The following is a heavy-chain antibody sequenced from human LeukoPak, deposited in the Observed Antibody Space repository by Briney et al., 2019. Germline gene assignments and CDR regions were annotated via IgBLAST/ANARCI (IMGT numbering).Heavy chain of an antibody. Sequence: PSETLSLTCTVSGYSISSGNYWDWIRQPPGKGLEWIGSIYHSGSTYYNPSLKSRVTISVDKSKNQFSLKLSSVTAADTAVYYCARDSGYDLGISWGQGTLVTVSS. CDR3: ARDSGYDLGIS. V-gene: IGHV4-38-2*02. CDR2: IYHSGST. D-gene: IGHD5-12*01. J-gene: IGHJ4*02. CDR1: GYSISSGNY.